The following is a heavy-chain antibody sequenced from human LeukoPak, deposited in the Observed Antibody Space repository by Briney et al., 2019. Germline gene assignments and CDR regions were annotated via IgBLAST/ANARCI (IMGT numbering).Heavy chain of an antibody. CDR1: GGSISSGGYY. J-gene: IGHJ4*02. D-gene: IGHD6-19*01. CDR2: IYHSGST. Sequence: SETLSLTCTVSGGSISSGGYYWSWIRQPPGKGLEWIGYIYHSGSTYYNPSLKSRVTISVDRSKNQFSLKLSSVTAADTAVYYCARGYDIAVYWGQGTLVTVSS. CDR3: ARGYDIAVY. V-gene: IGHV4-30-2*01.